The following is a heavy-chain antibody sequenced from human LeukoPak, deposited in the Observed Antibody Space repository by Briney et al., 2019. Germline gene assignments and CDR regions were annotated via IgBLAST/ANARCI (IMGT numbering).Heavy chain of an antibody. CDR3: ARAYYYNSSGYYHLFDY. D-gene: IGHD3-22*01. V-gene: IGHV4-39*07. Sequence: PSETPSLTCTVSGGSISSSSYYWGWIRQPPGKGLEWIGSIYYSGSTYYNPSLKSRVTISVDTSKNQFSLKLSSVTAADTAVYYCARAYYYNSSGYYHLFDYWGQGTLVTVSS. CDR1: GGSISSSSYY. CDR2: IYYSGST. J-gene: IGHJ4*02.